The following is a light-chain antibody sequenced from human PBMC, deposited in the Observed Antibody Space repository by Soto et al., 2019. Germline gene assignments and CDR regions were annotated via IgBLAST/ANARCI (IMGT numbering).Light chain of an antibody. V-gene: IGLV1-40*01. CDR3: QSYDSRLSGYV. CDR2: GNS. J-gene: IGLJ1*01. Sequence: QSVLTQPPSVSGAPGQRVTISRTGSSSNIGAGYDVNWYQQLPGAAPKFLIYGNSNRPSGVPDRFSGSKSGTSASLAITGLQAEDEADYYCQSYDSRLSGYVFGTGTKATVL. CDR1: SSNIGAGYD.